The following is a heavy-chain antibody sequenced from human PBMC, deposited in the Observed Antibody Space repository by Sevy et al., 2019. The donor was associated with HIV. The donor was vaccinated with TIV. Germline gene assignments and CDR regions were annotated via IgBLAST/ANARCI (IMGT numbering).Heavy chain of an antibody. CDR1: GYTFTGYY. CDR3: ARGGDYYDSSGRAEYFQH. D-gene: IGHD3-22*01. J-gene: IGHJ1*01. Sequence: ASVKVSCKASGYTFTGYYMHWVRQAPGQGLEWMGWINPNSGGTNYAQTVQGRVTMTRDTSISTAYMELSRLRSDDTAVYYCARGGDYYDSSGRAEYFQHWGQGTLVTVSS. V-gene: IGHV1-2*02. CDR2: INPNSGGT.